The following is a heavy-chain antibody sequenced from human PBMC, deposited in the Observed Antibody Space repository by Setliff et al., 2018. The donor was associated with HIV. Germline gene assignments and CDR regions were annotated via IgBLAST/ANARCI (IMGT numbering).Heavy chain of an antibody. CDR2: IYYSGST. CDR3: ARLSDILTGYSFDY. Sequence: SETLSLTCTVSGGSISSYYWSWIRQPPGKGLEWIGYIYYSGSTNYNPSLKSRVTISVDTSKNQFSLKLSSVTAADTAVYYCARLSDILTGYSFDYWGQGTLVTVSS. J-gene: IGHJ4*02. D-gene: IGHD3-9*01. V-gene: IGHV4-59*01. CDR1: GGSISSYY.